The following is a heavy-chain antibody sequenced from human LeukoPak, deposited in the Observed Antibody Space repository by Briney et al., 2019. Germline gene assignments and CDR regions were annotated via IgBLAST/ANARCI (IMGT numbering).Heavy chain of an antibody. CDR1: GFTFSSYG. CDR2: IHITSDWV. CDR3: AREGWSGVGNY. Sequence: GGSLRLSCAASGFTFSSYGMNWVRQAPGKGLEWVSSIHITSDWVYYADSVKGRFTISRDSAKNSLYLQMNSLRAEDTAVYYCAREGWSGVGNYWGQGTLVTVSS. J-gene: IGHJ4*02. V-gene: IGHV3-21*01. D-gene: IGHD6-19*01.